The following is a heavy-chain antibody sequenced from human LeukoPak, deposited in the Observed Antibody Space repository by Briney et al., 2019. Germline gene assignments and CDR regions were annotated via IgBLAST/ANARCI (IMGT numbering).Heavy chain of an antibody. CDR2: ISSSGSTI. J-gene: IGHJ4*02. V-gene: IGHV3-11*01. Sequence: GGSLRLSCAASGFTFSDYYMSWIRQAPGKGLEWVSYISSSGSTIYYADSVKGRFTISRDNAKNSLYLQMNSLRAEDTAVYYCARVGSSGWYGYYFDYWGREPWSPSPQ. CDR1: GFTFSDYY. CDR3: ARVGSSGWYGYYFDY. D-gene: IGHD6-19*01.